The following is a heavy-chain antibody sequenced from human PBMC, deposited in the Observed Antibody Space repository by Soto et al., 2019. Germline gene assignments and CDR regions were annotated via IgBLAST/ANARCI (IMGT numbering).Heavy chain of an antibody. D-gene: IGHD6-6*01. V-gene: IGHV3-53*01. Sequence: GGSLRLSCAASGFTVSSNYMSWVRQAQGKGLEWVSVIYSGGSTYYADSVKGRFTISRDKAKNKLYLQMNSLTAEDTAVYYCARARGWAARPKYYSYYYGMDVWGQGTTVTVSS. CDR3: ARARGWAARPKYYSYYYGMDV. CDR2: IYSGGST. CDR1: GFTVSSNY. J-gene: IGHJ6*02.